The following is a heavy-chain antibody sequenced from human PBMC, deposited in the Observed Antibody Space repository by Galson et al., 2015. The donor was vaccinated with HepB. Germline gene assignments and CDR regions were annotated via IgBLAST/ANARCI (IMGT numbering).Heavy chain of an antibody. Sequence: SLRLSCAASGFAFNNFAMTWVRQAPGKGLECVSTISSTGAVAFYADSVQGQFTISRDNSKNTVFPQMDRLRADDTATYYCARDLFDWNYAQIVYYYYYMDVWGKGTTVTVPS. CDR2: ISSTGAVA. V-gene: IGHV3-23*01. CDR1: GFAFNNFA. CDR3: ARDLFDWNYAQIVYYYYYMDV. D-gene: IGHD1-7*01. J-gene: IGHJ6*03.